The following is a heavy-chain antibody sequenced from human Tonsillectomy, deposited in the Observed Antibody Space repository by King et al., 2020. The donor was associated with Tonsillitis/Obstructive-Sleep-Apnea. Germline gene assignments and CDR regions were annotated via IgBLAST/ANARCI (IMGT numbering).Heavy chain of an antibody. CDR2: ISGYNGNT. V-gene: IGHV1-18*01. CDR3: ARGGYSNYVDY. J-gene: IGHJ4*02. D-gene: IGHD5-18*01. CDR1: GYSFTNYG. Sequence: LQLVQSGAEVKKPGASVKVSCTASGYSFTNYGISWVRQAPGQGLEWMGWISGYNGNTNYAQTLQGRVTMTADTSTSTAYMELRSLRSDDTAVYYCARGGYSNYVDYWGQGALVTVSS.